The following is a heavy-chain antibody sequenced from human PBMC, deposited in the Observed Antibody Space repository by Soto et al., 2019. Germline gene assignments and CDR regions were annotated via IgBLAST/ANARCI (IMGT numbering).Heavy chain of an antibody. Sequence: EVQLLESGGGLVQPGGSLRLSCAASGFTFSSYAMSWVRQAPGKGLEWVSAISGSGGSTYYADSVKGRFTISRDNSKNTLYLQMNSLRAEDTAVYYCAKDSRYCSGGSCYSGLIGYWGQGTLVTVSS. CDR1: GFTFSSYA. V-gene: IGHV3-23*01. J-gene: IGHJ4*02. CDR3: AKDSRYCSGGSCYSGLIGY. D-gene: IGHD2-15*01. CDR2: ISGSGGST.